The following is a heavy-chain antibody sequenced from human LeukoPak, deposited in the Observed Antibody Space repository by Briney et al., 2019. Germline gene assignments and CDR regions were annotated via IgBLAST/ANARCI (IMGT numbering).Heavy chain of an antibody. Sequence: SETPAPTCTVSGGSISTFFWTWIRQFPGEGLGLGGYIYYTGTTSYNPSLKSRVTISVDTSKNQFSLSLSSVTAADTAVYYCARYHQPSGPNWLDRWGQGTLVTVSS. D-gene: IGHD2-15*01. J-gene: IGHJ5*02. CDR1: GGSISTFF. CDR2: IYYTGTT. V-gene: IGHV4-59*01. CDR3: ARYHQPSGPNWLDR.